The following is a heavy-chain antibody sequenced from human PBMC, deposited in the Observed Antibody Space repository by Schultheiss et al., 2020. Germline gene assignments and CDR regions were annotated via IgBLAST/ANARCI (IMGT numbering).Heavy chain of an antibody. J-gene: IGHJ6*02. CDR1: GYSFTSYW. D-gene: IGHD3-16*01. CDR2: IYPGDSDT. CDR3: ARRGGGVRGPYYYYGMDV. Sequence: GESLKISCKGSGYSFTSYWIGWVRQMPGKGLEWMGIIYPGDSDTRYSPSFQGQVTISADKSISTAYLQWSSLKASDTAMYYCARRGGGVRGPYYYYGMDVWGQGTTVNVYS. V-gene: IGHV5-51*01.